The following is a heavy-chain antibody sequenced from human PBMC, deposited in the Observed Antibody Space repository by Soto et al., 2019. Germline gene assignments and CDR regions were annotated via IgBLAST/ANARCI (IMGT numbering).Heavy chain of an antibody. J-gene: IGHJ4*02. CDR3: AKLVGPTTSGFDY. V-gene: IGHV5-51*01. CDR2: IYPGDSDT. Sequence: GESLKISCKCSGYSFTDYWIGWVRQVPGTGLEWMGIIYPGDSDTRYSPSFQGQVTISADKSISTAYLQWSSLKASDTAMYYCAKLVGPTTSGFDYWGRGTLVTVSS. CDR1: GYSFTDYW. D-gene: IGHD1-26*01.